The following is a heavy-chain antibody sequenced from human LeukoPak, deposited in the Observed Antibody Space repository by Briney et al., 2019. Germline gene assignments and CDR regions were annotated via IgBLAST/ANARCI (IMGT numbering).Heavy chain of an antibody. D-gene: IGHD2-15*01. CDR2: IYYSGST. CDR3: ARGYREGYCSGGSCYSEGWFDP. J-gene: IGHJ5*02. CDR1: GGSISSGTYY. Sequence: KSSETLSLTCIVSGGSISSGTYYWGWIRQPPGKGLEWIGSIYYSGSTYYNPSLKSRVTISVDTSKNQFSLKLSSVTAADTAVYYCARGYREGYCSGGSCYSEGWFDPWGQGTLVTVSS. V-gene: IGHV4-39*07.